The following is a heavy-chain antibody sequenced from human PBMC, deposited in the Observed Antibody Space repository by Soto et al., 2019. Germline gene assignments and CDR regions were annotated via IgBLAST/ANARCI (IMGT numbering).Heavy chain of an antibody. CDR1: GFTFSNYW. CDR3: ARRLLWFENYYMDV. J-gene: IGHJ6*03. V-gene: IGHV3-7*03. CDR2: IKQDGSDK. Sequence: GGSLRLSCAASGFTFSNYWMSWFRQAPGKGLEWVAIIKQDGSDKYYVDSVKGRFTISRDNAKNSLYLQMNSLRAEDTAVYYWARRLLWFENYYMDVWGKGTTVTVPS. D-gene: IGHD3-10*01.